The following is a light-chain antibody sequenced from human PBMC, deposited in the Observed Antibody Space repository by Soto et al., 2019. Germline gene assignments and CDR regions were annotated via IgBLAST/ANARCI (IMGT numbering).Light chain of an antibody. CDR1: SSDVGGYTY. J-gene: IGLJ2*01. Sequence: QSALTQPASVSGSPGQSITISCTGTSSDVGGYTYVSWYQHHPGKAPKLMINDVSNRPSGVSNRFSGSKSGNTASLTISGLQAEDEADYYCSSYTGSSTPLVFGGGTKLTVL. CDR2: DVS. CDR3: SSYTGSSTPLV. V-gene: IGLV2-14*03.